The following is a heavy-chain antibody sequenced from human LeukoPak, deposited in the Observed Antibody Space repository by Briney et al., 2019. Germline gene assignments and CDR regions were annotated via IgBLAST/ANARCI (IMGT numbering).Heavy chain of an antibody. J-gene: IGHJ4*02. V-gene: IGHV3-23*01. D-gene: IGHD5-24*01. CDR3: AKARRDGYNLFDY. Sequence: GGSLRLSCAASGFTFSSYAMSWVRQAPGKGLEWGSVISSSGGITYYTDSVKGRFTVSRDISKNTLYLQMNSLRAGDTALYYCAKARRDGYNLFDYWGQGTLVTVSS. CDR2: ISSSGGIT. CDR1: GFTFSSYA.